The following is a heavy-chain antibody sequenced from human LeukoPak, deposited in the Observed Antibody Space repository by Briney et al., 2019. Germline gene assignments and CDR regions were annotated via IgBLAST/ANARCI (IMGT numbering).Heavy chain of an antibody. V-gene: IGHV1-69*13. D-gene: IGHD2-15*01. CDR3: ARYCSGGSCGFDP. CDR2: IIPIFGTA. Sequence: SVKVSCKASGGTFSSYAISWVRQAPGQGLEWMGGIIPIFGTANYAQKFQGRVTITADESTSTAYMELSSLRSADTAVYYCARYCSGGSCGFDPWGQGTLVTVSS. CDR1: GGTFSSYA. J-gene: IGHJ5*02.